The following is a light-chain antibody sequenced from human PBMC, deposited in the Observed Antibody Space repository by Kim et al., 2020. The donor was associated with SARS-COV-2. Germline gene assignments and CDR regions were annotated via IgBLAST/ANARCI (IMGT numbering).Light chain of an antibody. Sequence: ASTGDRVTITCRASQGISSYLAWYQQEPGKAPKLLIYAASTLQSGVPSRFSGSGSGTDFTLTISCLQSEDFATYYCQQYYSYPLTFGGGTKVEIK. J-gene: IGKJ4*01. CDR3: QQYYSYPLT. CDR2: AAS. CDR1: QGISSY. V-gene: IGKV1-8*01.